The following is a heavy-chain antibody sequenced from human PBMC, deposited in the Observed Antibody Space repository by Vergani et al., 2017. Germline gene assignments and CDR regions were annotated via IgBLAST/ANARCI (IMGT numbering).Heavy chain of an antibody. Sequence: EVQLVESGGGLVQPGGSLRLSCAASGFTVSSNYMSWVRQAPGKGLEWVSVIYSGGSTYYADSVKGRFTISRDNSKNTLYLQMNSLRAEDTAVYYCARDRRVIVVVPAAMDYYYYGMDVWGQGTTVTVSS. J-gene: IGHJ6*02. CDR1: GFTVSSNY. CDR3: ARDRRVIVVVPAAMDYYYYGMDV. CDR2: IYSGGST. D-gene: IGHD2-2*01. V-gene: IGHV3-66*02.